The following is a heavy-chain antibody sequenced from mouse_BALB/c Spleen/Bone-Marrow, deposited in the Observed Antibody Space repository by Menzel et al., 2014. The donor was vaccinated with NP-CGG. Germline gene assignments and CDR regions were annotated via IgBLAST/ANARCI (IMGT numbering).Heavy chain of an antibody. V-gene: IGHV1-87*01. CDR1: GYTFTSYW. Sequence: QVQLQQSGAELARPGASVKLSCKASGYTFTSYWMQWVKQRPGQGLEWIGAIYPGDGDTRYTQKFKGKATLTADKSSSTAYMQLSSLASEDSAVYYCARRDYDSRENYYAMDYWGQGTSVTVSS. CDR2: IYPGDGDT. J-gene: IGHJ4*01. D-gene: IGHD1-1*01. CDR3: ARRDYDSRENYYAMDY.